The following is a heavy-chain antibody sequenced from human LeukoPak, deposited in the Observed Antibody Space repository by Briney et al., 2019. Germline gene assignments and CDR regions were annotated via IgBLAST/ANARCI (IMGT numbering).Heavy chain of an antibody. CDR3: AKRPPHDY. CDR2: ISGSGGST. CDR1: GFTFRSYA. V-gene: IGHV3-23*01. J-gene: IGHJ4*02. Sequence: GGSLRLSCAASGFTFRSYAMSWVRQAPGKGLEWVLAISGSGGSTYYVASVKGRFTISRDNSKNTLYLQMNTLRAEDTAVYYCAKRPPHDYWGQGTLVTVSS.